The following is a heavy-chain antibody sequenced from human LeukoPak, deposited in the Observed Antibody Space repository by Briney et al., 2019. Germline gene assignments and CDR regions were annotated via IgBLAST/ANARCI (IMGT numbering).Heavy chain of an antibody. CDR3: AKDSWSFHDAFDI. CDR1: GFTFINYA. J-gene: IGHJ3*02. D-gene: IGHD2-21*01. V-gene: IGHV3-23*01. Sequence: GGSLRLSCAASGFTFINYAMSWVRQAPGKGLEWVSGISGPGGSTYYVDSVKGRFTISIDNSKNTLYLQMNSLRAEDTAVYYCAKDSWSFHDAFDIWGQGTMVTVSS. CDR2: ISGPGGST.